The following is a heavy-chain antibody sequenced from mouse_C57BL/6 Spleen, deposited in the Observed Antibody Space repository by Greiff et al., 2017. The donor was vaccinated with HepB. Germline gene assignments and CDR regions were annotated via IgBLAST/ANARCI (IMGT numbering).Heavy chain of an antibody. Sequence: QVQLQQPGAELVKPGASVKLSCKASGYTFTSYWMHWVKQRPGKGLEWIGQIYPGDGDTNYNGKFKGKATLTADKSSSTAYMQLSSLTSEDSAVYFCARGATVGYWGQGTTLTVSS. CDR3: ARGATVGY. D-gene: IGHD1-1*01. CDR1: GYTFTSYW. J-gene: IGHJ2*01. V-gene: IGHV1-80*01. CDR2: IYPGDGDT.